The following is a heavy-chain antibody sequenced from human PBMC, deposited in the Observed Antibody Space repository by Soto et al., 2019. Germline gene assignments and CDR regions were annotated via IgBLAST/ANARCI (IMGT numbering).Heavy chain of an antibody. V-gene: IGHV4-30-2*01. CDR3: ARGMTTVTTFDY. D-gene: IGHD4-17*01. CDR1: GGSISSGGYS. J-gene: IGHJ4*02. Sequence: QLQLQESGSGLVKPSQTLSLTCAVSGGSISSGGYSCNWIRQPPGKGLEWIGYIYHSGSTYYNPSLKSPVTISVDRSNNQFSLKLSSVTAADTAVYYCARGMTTVTTFDYWGQGTLVTVSS. CDR2: IYHSGST.